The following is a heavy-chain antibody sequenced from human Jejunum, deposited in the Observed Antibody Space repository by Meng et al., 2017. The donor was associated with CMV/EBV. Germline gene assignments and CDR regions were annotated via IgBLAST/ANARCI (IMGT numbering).Heavy chain of an antibody. J-gene: IGHJ4*02. V-gene: IGHV3-48*03. Sequence: FAVSGFDFKSDEMNWVRQAPGKGLEWVSYISGPGKAIYYADSVRGRFTISRDNAKNSLHLQMSGLRAEDTAVYYCARLQWAAFDFLGQGTLVTVSS. CDR1: GFDFKSDE. CDR3: ARLQWAAFDF. D-gene: IGHD1-26*01. CDR2: ISGPGKAI.